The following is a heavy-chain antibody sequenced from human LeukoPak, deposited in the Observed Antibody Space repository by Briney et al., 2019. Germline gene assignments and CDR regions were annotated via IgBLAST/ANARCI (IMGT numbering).Heavy chain of an antibody. CDR2: ISAYNGNT. D-gene: IGHD6-13*01. Sequence: ASVKVSCKASGYTFTSYGISGVRQAPGQGLEWMGWISAYNGNTNYAQKLQGRVTMTTDTSTSTAYMELRSLRSDDTAVYYCARDMWQQLVRDGMDVWGQGTTVTVSS. CDR3: ARDMWQQLVRDGMDV. J-gene: IGHJ6*02. CDR1: GYTFTSYG. V-gene: IGHV1-18*01.